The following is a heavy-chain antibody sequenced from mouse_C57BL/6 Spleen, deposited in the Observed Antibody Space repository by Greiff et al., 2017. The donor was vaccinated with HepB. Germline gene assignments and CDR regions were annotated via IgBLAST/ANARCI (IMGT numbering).Heavy chain of an antibody. D-gene: IGHD4-1*01. CDR3: ARYSRTGTDY. Sequence: VQLQQPGAELVRPGSSVKLSCKASGYTFTSYWMHWVKQRPIQGLEWIGNIDPSDSETRYNQKFKDKATLTVDKSSSTAYMQLSSLTSEDSAVYYCARYSRTGTDYWGQGTTLTVSS. J-gene: IGHJ2*01. V-gene: IGHV1-52*01. CDR1: GYTFTSYW. CDR2: IDPSDSET.